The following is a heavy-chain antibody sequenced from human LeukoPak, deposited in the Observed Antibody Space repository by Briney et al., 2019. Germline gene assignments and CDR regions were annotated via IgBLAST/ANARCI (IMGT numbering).Heavy chain of an antibody. V-gene: IGHV1-8*03. D-gene: IGHD3-22*01. CDR1: GYTFTSYD. Sequence: ASVKVSCKASGYTFTSYDINWVRQATGQGLEWMGWMNPNSGNTGYAQNFQCRVTITRNTSISTAYMELSSLRSEDTAVYYCARLGEDYYDSSGLNPWGQGTLVTVSS. CDR3: ARLGEDYYDSSGLNP. CDR2: MNPNSGNT. J-gene: IGHJ5*02.